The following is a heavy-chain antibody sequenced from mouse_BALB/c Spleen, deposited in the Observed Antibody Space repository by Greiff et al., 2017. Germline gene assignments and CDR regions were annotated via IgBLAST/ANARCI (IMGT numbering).Heavy chain of an antibody. V-gene: IGHV1-31*01. CDR1: GYSFTGYY. CDR2: INPYNGAT. D-gene: IGHD1-1*01. Sequence: EVQLQQSGPELVKPGASVKISCKASGYSFTGYYMHWVKQSHVKSLEWIGRINPYNGATSYNQNFKDKASLTVDKSSSTAYMELHSLTSEDSAVYYCARSERSLFDYWGQGTTLTVSS. CDR3: ARSERSLFDY. J-gene: IGHJ2*01.